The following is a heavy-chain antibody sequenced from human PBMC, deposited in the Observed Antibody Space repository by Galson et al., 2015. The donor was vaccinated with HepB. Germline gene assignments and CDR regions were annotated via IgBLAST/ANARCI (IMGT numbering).Heavy chain of an antibody. CDR3: ARMFGYLNYYYMDV. V-gene: IGHV1-18*01. CDR1: GYTFTRYG. Sequence: GYTFTRYGLSWVRQAPGQGLEWMGWISAYNGNTNYAQKLQGRVTMTTDTSTSTAYMELRSLRSDDTAVYYCARMFGYLNYYYMDVWGKGTTVTVSS. CDR2: ISAYNGNT. D-gene: IGHD3-10*02. J-gene: IGHJ6*03.